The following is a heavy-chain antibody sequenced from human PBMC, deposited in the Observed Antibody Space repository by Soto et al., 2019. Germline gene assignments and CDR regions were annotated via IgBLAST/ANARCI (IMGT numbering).Heavy chain of an antibody. CDR1: GFSFSNYA. CDR3: TKGCWSSRGGSDD. J-gene: IGHJ4*02. D-gene: IGHD6-19*01. CDR2: ISYEGSAQ. Sequence: QVQLVESGGGVVQTGGSLRLSCAASGFSFSNYAMNWVRQGPDKGLEWVALISYEGSAQYYADSVKGRFTISRDNSRNTLYLQMNSLRVKDRARYYCTKGCWSSRGGSDDWGQGTLVTVPS. V-gene: IGHV3-30*18.